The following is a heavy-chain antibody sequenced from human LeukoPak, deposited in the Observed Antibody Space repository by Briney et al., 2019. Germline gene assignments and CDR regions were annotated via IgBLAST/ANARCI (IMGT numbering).Heavy chain of an antibody. V-gene: IGHV1-2*02. CDR1: GYTFTGYY. D-gene: IGHD5-18*01. CDR3: ARVLHPSPYGYSPYYYYMDV. CDR2: INPNSGGT. J-gene: IGHJ6*03. Sequence: ASVKVSCKASGYTFTGYYMHWVRQAPGQGLEWMGWINPNSGGTNYAQKFQGRVTMTRDTSISTAYMELSRLRSDDTAVYYCARVLHPSPYGYSPYYYYMDVWGKGTTVTVSS.